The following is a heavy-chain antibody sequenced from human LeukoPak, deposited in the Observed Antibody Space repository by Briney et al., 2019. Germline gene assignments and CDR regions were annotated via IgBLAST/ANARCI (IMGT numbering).Heavy chain of an antibody. J-gene: IGHJ6*02. V-gene: IGHV3-23*01. CDR1: GFTFRIYA. D-gene: IGHD6-13*01. CDR3: ANSAAGTLYGMDV. CDR2: ISGSGGST. Sequence: PGGSLRLSCAGSGFTFRIYAMSWVRQAPGKGLEWVSAISGSGGSTYYADSVKGRFTISRDNSKNTLYLQMNSLRAEDTAVYYCANSAAGTLYGMDVWGQGTTVTVSS.